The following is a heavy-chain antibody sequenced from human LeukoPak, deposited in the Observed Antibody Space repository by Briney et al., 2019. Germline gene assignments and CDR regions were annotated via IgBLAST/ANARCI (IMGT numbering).Heavy chain of an antibody. CDR1: GYTFSSYW. CDR3: ARQNDFRLDY. Sequence: GESLRISCKGSGYTFSSYWIGWVRQMPGKGLEWMGIIYPGDSDTRYSPSLQGQVTISVDTSIGTAYLQWSSLKASDAAIYYCARQNDFRLDYWGQGTLVTVSS. V-gene: IGHV5-51*01. CDR2: IYPGDSDT. J-gene: IGHJ4*02. D-gene: IGHD3-3*01.